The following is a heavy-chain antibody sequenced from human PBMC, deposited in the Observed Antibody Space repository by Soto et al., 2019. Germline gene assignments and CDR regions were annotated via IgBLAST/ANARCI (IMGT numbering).Heavy chain of an antibody. D-gene: IGHD3-3*01. CDR2: ISGSDGKT. J-gene: IGHJ4*02. CDR3: AKWSYLDY. CDR1: GFSFAGFA. V-gene: IGHV3-23*01. Sequence: GGSLRLSCTTSGFSFAGFAMTWVRQAPGKGLEWVATISGSDGKTYYADSVKGRFSISRDTSRNTLYLQMNSLRADDTATYYCAKWSYLDYWGQGTRVTVSS.